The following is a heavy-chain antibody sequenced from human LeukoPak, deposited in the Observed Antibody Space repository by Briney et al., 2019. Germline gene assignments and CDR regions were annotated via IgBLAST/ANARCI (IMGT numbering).Heavy chain of an antibody. CDR1: GGTFSSYA. Sequence: SVKVSCKASGGTFSSYAISWVRQAPGQGLEWMGGIIPIFGTANYAQKFQGRVTITADESTSTAYMELSSLRSEDTAVYYCARRMSGQTRFDYWGQGTLVTVSS. CDR3: ARRMSGQTRFDY. CDR2: IIPIFGTA. D-gene: IGHD1-14*01. V-gene: IGHV1-69*01. J-gene: IGHJ4*02.